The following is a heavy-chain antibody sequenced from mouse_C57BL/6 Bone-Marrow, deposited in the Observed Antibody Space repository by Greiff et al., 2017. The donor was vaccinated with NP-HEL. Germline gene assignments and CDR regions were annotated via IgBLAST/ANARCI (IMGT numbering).Heavy chain of an antibody. J-gene: IGHJ3*01. CDR3: ASHYGNYWFAY. D-gene: IGHD2-1*01. CDR2: IYPGGGYT. Sequence: QVQLQQSGAELVRPGTSVKMSCKASGYTFTNYWIGWAKQRPGHGLEWIGDIYPGGGYTNYNEKFKGKATLPADKSSSTAYMQFSSLTSEDSAIYYCASHYGNYWFAYWGQGTLVTVSA. V-gene: IGHV1-63*01. CDR1: GYTFTNYW.